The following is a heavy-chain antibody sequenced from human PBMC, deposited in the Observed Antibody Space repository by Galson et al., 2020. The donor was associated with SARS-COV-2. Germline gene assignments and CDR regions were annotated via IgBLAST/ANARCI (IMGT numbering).Heavy chain of an antibody. CDR1: GFTFNEHD. J-gene: IGHJ4*02. CDR2: VRSDGNNK. D-gene: IGHD2-15*01. Sequence: QLGESLKISCAASGFTFNEHDMHWVRQAPGKGLEWLAVVRSDGNNKFYSDSVRGRFTISRDNSNNTLYLHMISLTVEDTAVYHCVGGPPATDYWGQGALVTVSS. CDR3: VGGPPATDY. V-gene: IGHV3-30*02.